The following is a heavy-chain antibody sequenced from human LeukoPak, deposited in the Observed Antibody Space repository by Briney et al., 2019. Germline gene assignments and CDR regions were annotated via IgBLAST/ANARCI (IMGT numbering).Heavy chain of an antibody. V-gene: IGHV1-24*01. CDR2: FDPEDGET. D-gene: IGHD3-3*01. CDR3: ARSPVTYYDFWSGSVYNWFDP. J-gene: IGHJ5*02. Sequence: ASVKVSCKVSGYTLTELSMHWVRQAPGKGLEWMGGFDPEDGETIYAQKFQGRVTMTEDTSTDTAYMELSSLRSDDTAVYYCARSPVTYYDFWSGSVYNWFDPWGQGTLVTVSS. CDR1: GYTLTELS.